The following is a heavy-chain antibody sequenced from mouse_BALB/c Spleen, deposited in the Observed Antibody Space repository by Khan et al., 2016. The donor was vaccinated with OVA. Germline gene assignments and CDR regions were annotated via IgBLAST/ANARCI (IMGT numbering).Heavy chain of an antibody. D-gene: IGHD1-1*01. CDR3: ARENYYGSTCYAKDY. V-gene: IGHV1S41*01. CDR1: GYTFTSYW. CDR2: IAPGSGST. J-gene: IGHJ4*01. Sequence: DLVKPGASVKLSCKASGYTFTSYWINWIKQRPGQGLEWIGRIAPGSGSTYYNEMFKGKATLTVDTSSSTAYIQLSSLSSEDSAVYFCARENYYGSTCYAKDYWGQGTSVTGAS.